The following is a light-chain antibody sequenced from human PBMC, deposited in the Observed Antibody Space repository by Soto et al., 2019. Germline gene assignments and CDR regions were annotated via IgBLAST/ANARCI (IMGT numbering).Light chain of an antibody. Sequence: EIVLTQSPGTLSLSPGERATLSCRASQRITNKLLAWFQQKPGLAPRLLIHGASTRASGVPDRFSGGGSGTDFVLTISRLEPEDFAVYYCQQYGRSPFTFGQGTKLQIK. CDR2: GAS. CDR1: QRITNKL. V-gene: IGKV3-20*01. CDR3: QQYGRSPFT. J-gene: IGKJ2*01.